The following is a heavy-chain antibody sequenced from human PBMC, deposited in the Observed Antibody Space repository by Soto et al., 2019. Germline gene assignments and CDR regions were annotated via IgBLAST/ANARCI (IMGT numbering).Heavy chain of an antibody. CDR1: GGSVSSYY. Sequence: SETLSLTCTVSGGSVSSYYWSWIRQPPGKGLEWIGYIYYSGSTNYNPSLKSRVTISVDTSKNQFSLKLSSVTAADTAVYYCARANWYSEYWGQGTLVTVSS. CDR2: IYYSGST. D-gene: IGHD7-27*01. CDR3: ARANWYSEY. V-gene: IGHV4-59*02. J-gene: IGHJ4*02.